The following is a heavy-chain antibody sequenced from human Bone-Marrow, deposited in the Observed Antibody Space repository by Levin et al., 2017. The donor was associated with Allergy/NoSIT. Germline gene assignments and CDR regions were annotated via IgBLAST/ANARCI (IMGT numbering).Heavy chain of an antibody. CDR3: AKYNYEYNTLDI. CDR1: GFTFRTHD. Sequence: GGSLRLSCAASGFTFRTHDMHWVRQGTGKGLEWVSTIGTAGDTYYPDSVRGRFTISSENAKNSLYLQMNCRSAEDTAVYYCAKYNYEYNTLDIWGEGTMVTVSS. V-gene: IGHV3-13*01. D-gene: IGHD5-18*01. J-gene: IGHJ3*02. CDR2: IGTAGDT.